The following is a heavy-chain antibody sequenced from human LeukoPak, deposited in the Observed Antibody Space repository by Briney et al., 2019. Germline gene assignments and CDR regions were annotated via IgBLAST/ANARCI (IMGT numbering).Heavy chain of an antibody. Sequence: GGSLRLFCGASGFTFNSYSMICVRQAPGKGLEWVSYISSSSSNIYYADSVKGRFTIPRNNAKTSLYLQMNSLRAEDTAVYYCARVELVRGNYYYYGMDVWGQGTTVTVSS. D-gene: IGHD6-6*01. CDR3: ARVELVRGNYYYYGMDV. V-gene: IGHV3-48*01. CDR1: GFTFNSYS. CDR2: ISSSSSNI. J-gene: IGHJ6*02.